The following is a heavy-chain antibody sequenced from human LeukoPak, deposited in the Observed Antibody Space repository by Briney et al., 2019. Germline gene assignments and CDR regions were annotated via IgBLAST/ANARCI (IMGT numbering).Heavy chain of an antibody. CDR2: ISSSSSYI. J-gene: IGHJ6*03. Sequence: GGSLRLSCAASGFTFSSYSMNWVRQAPGKGLEWVSSISSSSSYIYYADSVKGRFTISRDNAKNSLYLQMNGLRAEDTAVYYCARDNCSSTSCYFYYYYYMDVWGKGTTVTVSS. CDR3: ARDNCSSTSCYFYYYYYMDV. D-gene: IGHD2-2*01. V-gene: IGHV3-21*01. CDR1: GFTFSSYS.